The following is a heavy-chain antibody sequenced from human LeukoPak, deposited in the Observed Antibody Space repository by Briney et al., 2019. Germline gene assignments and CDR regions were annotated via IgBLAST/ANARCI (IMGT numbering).Heavy chain of an antibody. V-gene: IGHV4-39*07. D-gene: IGHD3-9*01. CDR1: SASINSSPYF. Sequence: PSETLSLTCTVSSASINSSPYFWAWIRQSPGKGLEWIGSFSYSGTTYYNPSLKSRVTISMDTSKNQFSLKLTSVTAADTAVYYCARRTTYFGWRPSESPSCFDYWGQGTLVPVSS. CDR2: FSYSGTT. J-gene: IGHJ4*02. CDR3: ARRTTYFGWRPSESPSCFDY.